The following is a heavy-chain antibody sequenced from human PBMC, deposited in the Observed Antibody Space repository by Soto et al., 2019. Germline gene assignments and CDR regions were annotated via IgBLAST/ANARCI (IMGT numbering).Heavy chain of an antibody. V-gene: IGHV1-8*01. Sequence: GASVKVSCKASGYTFTSYDINWVRQATGQGLEWMGWMNPNSGNTGYAQKFQGRVTMTRNTSISTAYMELSSLRSEDTAVYYCARGRGLSEYYDFWSGPDYYYYMDVWGKGTTVTVSS. CDR3: ARGRGLSEYYDFWSGPDYYYYMDV. J-gene: IGHJ6*03. CDR1: GYTFTSYD. CDR2: MNPNSGNT. D-gene: IGHD3-3*01.